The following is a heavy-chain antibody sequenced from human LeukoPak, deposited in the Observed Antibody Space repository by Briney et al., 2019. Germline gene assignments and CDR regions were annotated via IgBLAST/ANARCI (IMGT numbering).Heavy chain of an antibody. CDR1: GFTVSSNY. CDR2: IYSGGST. CDR3: ARGRGSSGWLYYFDY. J-gene: IGHJ4*02. D-gene: IGHD6-19*01. Sequence: PGGSLRLSCAASGFTVSSNYMSRVRQAPGKGLEWVSVIYSGGSTYYADSVKGRFTISRDNSKNTLYLQMNSLRAEDTAVYYCARGRGSSGWLYYFDYWGQGTLVTVSS. V-gene: IGHV3-53*01.